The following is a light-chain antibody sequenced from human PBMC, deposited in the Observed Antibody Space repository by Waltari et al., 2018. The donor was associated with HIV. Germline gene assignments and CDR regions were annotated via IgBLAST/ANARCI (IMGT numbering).Light chain of an antibody. CDR1: ALPKKY. CDR2: EDS. V-gene: IGLV3-10*01. CDR3: YSTDTSGHHRV. J-gene: IGLJ2*01. Sequence: SYELTQPPSVSVSPGQTARITCSGDALPKKYAYWYQQKSGPAPVLVSYEDSKRPSGIPEGFSGSSSGTVATLTISGAQVEDESDYYCYSTDTSGHHRVFGGGTKLTVL.